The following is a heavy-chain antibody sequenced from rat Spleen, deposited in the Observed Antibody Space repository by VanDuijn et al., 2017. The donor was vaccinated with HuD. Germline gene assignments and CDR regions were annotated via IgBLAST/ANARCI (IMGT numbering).Heavy chain of an antibody. J-gene: IGHJ1*01. CDR1: GFTFSYYN. D-gene: IGHD3-4*01. V-gene: IGHV5S23*01. Sequence: EVQLVESGGGLVQPGRSLKLSCAASGFTFSYYNMAWVRQAPTKGLEWVASISPSGGSTYYPDSVKGRFTISRDNAKSTLYLQMDSLRSEDTATYYCAREETLYWYFDFWGPGTMVTVSS. CDR2: ISPSGGST. CDR3: AREETLYWYFDF.